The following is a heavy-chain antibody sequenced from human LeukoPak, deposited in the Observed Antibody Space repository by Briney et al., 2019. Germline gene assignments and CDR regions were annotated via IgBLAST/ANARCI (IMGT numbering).Heavy chain of an antibody. J-gene: IGHJ5*02. CDR3: ARWIMVRGVIMSGWFDP. CDR2: IYHSGST. V-gene: IGHV4-30-2*01. D-gene: IGHD3-10*01. CDR1: GGSISSGGYS. Sequence: PSETLSLTCAVSGGSISSGGYSWSWIRQPPGKGLEWIGYIYHSGSTYYNPSLKSRVTISVDRSKNQFSLKLSSVTAADTAVYYRARWIMVRGVIMSGWFDPWGQGTLVTVSS.